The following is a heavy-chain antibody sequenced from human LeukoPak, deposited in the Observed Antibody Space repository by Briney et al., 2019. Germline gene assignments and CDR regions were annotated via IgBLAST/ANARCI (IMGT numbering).Heavy chain of an antibody. J-gene: IGHJ4*02. CDR3: ARQGSSLYDPFDY. V-gene: IGHV4-59*08. Sequence: SETLSLTCTVSGGSISSYYWSWIRQSPGKGLEWIGYIYYSGSTNYNPSLKSRVTISVDTSKNQFSLKLSSVTAADTAVYYCARQGSSLYDPFDYWSQGTLVTVSS. D-gene: IGHD6-13*01. CDR1: GGSISSYY. CDR2: IYYSGST.